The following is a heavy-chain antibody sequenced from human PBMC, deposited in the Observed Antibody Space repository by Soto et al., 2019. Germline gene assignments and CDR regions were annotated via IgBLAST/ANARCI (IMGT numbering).Heavy chain of an antibody. D-gene: IGHD1-26*01. V-gene: IGHV3-66*04. CDR1: GFTVSSNY. CDR3: ARHGITGSYYDAFDI. CDR2: IYSGGST. Sequence: GSLRLSCAASGFTVSSNYMSWVRQAPGKGLEWVSVIYSGGSTYYADSVKGRFTISRDDSKNTLYLQMNSLRAEDTAVYYCARHGITGSYYDAFDIWGQGTMVTVS. J-gene: IGHJ3*02.